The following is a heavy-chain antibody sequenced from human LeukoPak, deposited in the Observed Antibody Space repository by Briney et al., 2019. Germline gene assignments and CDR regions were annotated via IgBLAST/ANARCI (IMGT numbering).Heavy chain of an antibody. Sequence: ASVKVSCKASGGTFSSYAISWVRQAPGQGLGWMGWIGPYNGNTNYAQSLQGRVTMTTDTSTSTAYMELGSLGSDDTAVYYCARDQDSLVRGVIGYWGQGTLVTVSS. J-gene: IGHJ4*02. V-gene: IGHV1-18*01. CDR3: ARDQDSLVRGVIGY. D-gene: IGHD3-10*01. CDR2: IGPYNGNT. CDR1: GGTFSSYA.